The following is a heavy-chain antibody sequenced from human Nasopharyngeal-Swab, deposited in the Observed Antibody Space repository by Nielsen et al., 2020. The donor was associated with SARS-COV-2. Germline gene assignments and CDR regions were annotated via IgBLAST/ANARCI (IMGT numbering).Heavy chain of an antibody. V-gene: IGHV3-23*01. CDR1: GFTFSSYA. D-gene: IGHD6-19*01. Sequence: GEFLKISCAASGFTFSSYAMSWVRQAPGKGLEWVSAISGSGGSTYYADSVKGRFTISRDNSKNTLYLQMNSLRAEDTAVYYCSSVGWYYYYYGMDVWGQGTTVTVSS. CDR2: ISGSGGST. J-gene: IGHJ6*02. CDR3: SSVGWYYYYYGMDV.